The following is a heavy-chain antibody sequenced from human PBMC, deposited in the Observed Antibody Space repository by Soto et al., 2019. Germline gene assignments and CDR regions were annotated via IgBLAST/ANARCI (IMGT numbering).Heavy chain of an antibody. CDR1: GLNVNINY. Sequence: EVQLVESGGTVIQPGESLRLSCATSGLNVNINYVTWVRQAPGKGLEWLSIIHGGGNKFYSESVKGRFTISRDTSKNTVYLQMSSLTVDDTAVYYCASGPTLAARLGWNYFDPWGQGTLVTVSS. CDR2: IHGGGNK. V-gene: IGHV3-53*01. D-gene: IGHD6-6*01. CDR3: ASGPTLAARLGWNYFDP. J-gene: IGHJ5*02.